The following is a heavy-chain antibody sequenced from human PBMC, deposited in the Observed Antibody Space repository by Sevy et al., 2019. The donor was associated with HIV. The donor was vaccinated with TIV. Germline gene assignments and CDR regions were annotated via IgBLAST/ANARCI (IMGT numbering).Heavy chain of an antibody. Sequence: SETLSLTCTVSGGSISSSDSYWSWIRQPPGKGLEWIGYIHFSGGTYYNPFLKSRVAMSVDTSERQFSLRLSFMTAADTAVYYCANKRGYSHGPFDYWGLGALVTVSS. CDR2: IHFSGGT. V-gene: IGHV4-30-4*01. CDR3: ANKRGYSHGPFDY. J-gene: IGHJ4*02. CDR1: GGSISSSDSY. D-gene: IGHD5-12*01.